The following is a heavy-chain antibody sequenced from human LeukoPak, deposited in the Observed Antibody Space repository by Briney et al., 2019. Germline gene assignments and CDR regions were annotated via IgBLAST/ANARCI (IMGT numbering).Heavy chain of an antibody. J-gene: IGHJ4*02. D-gene: IGHD2-8*01. CDR1: GFTFSKYA. V-gene: IGHV3-23*01. Sequence: GGSLRLSCAASGFTFSKYAMSWVRQAPGKGLEWVSAISGDGGTISYAASVRGRFTISRDNAKNTLFLQISSLRAGDTALYYCAKELYGNPSGYWGQGTRVTVSS. CDR3: AKELYGNPSGY. CDR2: ISGDGGTI.